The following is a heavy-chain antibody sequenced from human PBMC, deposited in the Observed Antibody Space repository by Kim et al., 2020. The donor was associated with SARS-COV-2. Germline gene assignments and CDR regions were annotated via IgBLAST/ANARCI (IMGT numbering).Heavy chain of an antibody. D-gene: IGHD2-15*01. CDR2: IIPILGIA. CDR1: GGTFSSYA. Sequence: SVKVSCKASGGTFSSYAISWVRQAPGQGLEWMGRIIPILGIANYAQKFQGRVTITADKSTSTAYMELSSLRSEDTAVYYCAREVVGGSKTFDYWGQGTLVTVSS. CDR3: AREVVGGSKTFDY. V-gene: IGHV1-69*04. J-gene: IGHJ4*02.